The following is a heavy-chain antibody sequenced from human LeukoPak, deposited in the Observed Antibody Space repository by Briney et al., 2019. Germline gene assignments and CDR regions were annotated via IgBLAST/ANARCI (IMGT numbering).Heavy chain of an antibody. Sequence: GGSLRLSCAASGFTFSSYAMHWVRQAPGKGLEWVAYDGSKKYYADSVKGRFTISRDNAKNSLYLQMNSLRAEDTAVYYCARDIRWPRVPDSRDYWGQGTLVTVSS. CDR3: ARDIRWPRVPDSRDY. D-gene: IGHD5-24*01. J-gene: IGHJ4*02. CDR2: DGSKK. CDR1: GFTFSSYA. V-gene: IGHV3-30*04.